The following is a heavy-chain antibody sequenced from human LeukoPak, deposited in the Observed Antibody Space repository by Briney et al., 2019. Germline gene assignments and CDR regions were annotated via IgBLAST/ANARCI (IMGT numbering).Heavy chain of an antibody. CDR1: GGSISSYY. CDR3: ASSSSSWYEGWFDP. CDR2: IYYSGST. Sequence: SETLSLTCTVSGGSISSYYWSWIRQPPGKGLEWIGYIYYSGSTNYNPSLKSRVTISVDMSKNQFSLKLSSVTAEDTAVYYCASSSSSWYEGWFDPWGQGTLVTVSS. J-gene: IGHJ5*02. D-gene: IGHD6-13*01. V-gene: IGHV4-59*01.